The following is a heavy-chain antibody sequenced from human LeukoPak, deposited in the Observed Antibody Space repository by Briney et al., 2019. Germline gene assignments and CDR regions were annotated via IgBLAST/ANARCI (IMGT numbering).Heavy chain of an antibody. V-gene: IGHV3-30*04. CDR2: ISYDGSNK. D-gene: IGHD6-19*01. Sequence: GGSLRLSCAASGSTFSSYAMHWVRQAPGKGLEWVAVISYDGSNKYYADSVKGRFTISRDNSKNTLYLQMNSLRAEDTAVYYCAKGIAVALNWFDPWGQGTLVTVSS. CDR3: AKGIAVALNWFDP. J-gene: IGHJ5*02. CDR1: GSTFSSYA.